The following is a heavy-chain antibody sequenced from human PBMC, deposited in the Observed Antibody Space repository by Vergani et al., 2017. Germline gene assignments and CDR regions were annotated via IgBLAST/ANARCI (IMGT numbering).Heavy chain of an antibody. J-gene: IGHJ4*02. CDR1: GFTFSSYW. D-gene: IGHD6-13*01. CDR2: IKQDGSEK. Sequence: EVQLVESGGGLVQPGGSLRLSCAASGFTFSSYWMSWVRQAPGKGLEWVANIKQDGSEKYYVDSVKGRFTISRDNAKNSLYLQMNSLRAEDAAVYYCAREAYSSGWYETLWDYWGQGTLVTVSS. CDR3: AREAYSSGWYETLWDY. V-gene: IGHV3-7*03.